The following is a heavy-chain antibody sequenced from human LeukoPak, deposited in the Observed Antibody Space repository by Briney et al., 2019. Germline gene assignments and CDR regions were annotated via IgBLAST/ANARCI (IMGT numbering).Heavy chain of an antibody. Sequence: SETLSLTCAVYGGSFSGYYWSWIRQPPGKGLEWIGEINHSGSTNYSPSLKSRVTISVDTSKNQFSLKLSSVTAADTAVYYCARGSQYSAYNWFDPWGQGTLVTVSS. V-gene: IGHV4-34*01. CDR3: ARGSQYSAYNWFDP. D-gene: IGHD5-18*01. J-gene: IGHJ5*02. CDR1: GGSFSGYY. CDR2: INHSGST.